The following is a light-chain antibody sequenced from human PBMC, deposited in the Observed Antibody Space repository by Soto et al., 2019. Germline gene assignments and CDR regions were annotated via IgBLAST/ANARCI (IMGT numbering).Light chain of an antibody. CDR1: QSVSSSY. J-gene: IGKJ2*01. CDR2: GTG. V-gene: IGKV3-20*01. Sequence: EIVFTQSPGTLSLSPGQRATLSCRASQSVSSSYLAWYQHKCGQAPRLLMFGTGSRATGIPDRFRGTGSGTDFTLIVNNLEPEDFAVYYCQQYSSTPHTFGQGTKVDSK. CDR3: QQYSSTPHT.